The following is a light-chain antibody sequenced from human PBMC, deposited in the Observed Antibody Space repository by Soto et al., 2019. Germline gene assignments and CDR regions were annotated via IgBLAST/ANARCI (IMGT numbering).Light chain of an antibody. CDR3: QQYASSPLT. Sequence: DIVLTQSPGTLSLSPGERATVSCGASQSVGKNYLAWYQQKVGQAPRPLIHAASSRATGIPDRFSGSGSGTDFTLAINILEPEDFAVYYCQQYASSPLTFGGGTKVEIK. V-gene: IGKV3-20*01. CDR1: QSVGKNY. CDR2: AAS. J-gene: IGKJ4*01.